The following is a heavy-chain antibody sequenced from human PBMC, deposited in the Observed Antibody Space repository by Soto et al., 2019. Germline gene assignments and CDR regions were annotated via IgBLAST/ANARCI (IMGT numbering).Heavy chain of an antibody. V-gene: IGHV3-48*03. Sequence: EVQLVESGGGLVQPGGSLRLSCATSGFTFSSYEMNWVRQAPGKGLEWVSYISSSGSTIYYADSVKGRFTISRDNAKNSLYLQMDSLRAEDTAVYYCARDQEAGSLFPYYYGMDVWGQGTTVTVSS. J-gene: IGHJ6*02. CDR2: ISSSGSTI. D-gene: IGHD6-13*01. CDR1: GFTFSSYE. CDR3: ARDQEAGSLFPYYYGMDV.